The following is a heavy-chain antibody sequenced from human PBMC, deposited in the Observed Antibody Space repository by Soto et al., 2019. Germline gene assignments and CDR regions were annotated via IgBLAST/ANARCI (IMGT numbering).Heavy chain of an antibody. CDR2: IYPGDSDT. Sequence: PGESLKISCKGSGYSFASYWIGWVRQMPGKGLEWMGIIYPGDSDTRYSPSFQGQVTISADKSISTAYLQWSSLKASDTAMYYCARVSYGYYYYHGMDAWGQGSTVTDSS. J-gene: IGHJ6*02. CDR1: GYSFASYW. D-gene: IGHD5-18*01. CDR3: ARVSYGYYYYHGMDA. V-gene: IGHV5-51*01.